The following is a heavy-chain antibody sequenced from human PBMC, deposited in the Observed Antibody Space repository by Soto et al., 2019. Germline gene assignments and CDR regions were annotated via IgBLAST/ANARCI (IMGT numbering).Heavy chain of an antibody. CDR1: VCTFSSYG. CDR2: ISYDGSNK. J-gene: IGHJ6*01. CDR3: AKDGGYYDFWSGLFHYSYGMQV. Sequence: VGSLRLSCASSVCTFSSYGMHCVRHSPGKWLEWVAVISYDGSNKYYADSVKGRFTISRDNSKNTLYLQMNSLRAEDTAVYYCAKDGGYYDFWSGLFHYSYGMQVWGQGTTVNLSS. V-gene: IGHV3-30*18. D-gene: IGHD3-3*01.